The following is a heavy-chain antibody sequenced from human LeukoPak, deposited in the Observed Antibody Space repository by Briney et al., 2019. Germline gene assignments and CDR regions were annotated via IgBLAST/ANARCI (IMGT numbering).Heavy chain of an antibody. CDR2: LYLGDSDT. D-gene: IGHD3-22*01. CDR3: SRKYYYDGRGWIAAFDY. V-gene: IGHV5-51*01. CDR1: GYSFTRYW. Sequence: GESLKISCKGSGYSFTRYWIRWVGQVPRKGLEWMGILYLGDSDTRYSPSFQGQVTISADKSISTAYLQWSSLKASDTAMYYCSRKYYYDGRGWIAAFDYWGQGTLVTVSS. J-gene: IGHJ4*02.